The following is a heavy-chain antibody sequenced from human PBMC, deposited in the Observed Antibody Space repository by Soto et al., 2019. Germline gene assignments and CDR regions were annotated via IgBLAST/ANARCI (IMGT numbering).Heavy chain of an antibody. V-gene: IGHV5-51*01. CDR2: IYPGDSDT. CDR1: GYTFTDYW. CDR3: ASQKTVIRGPLSSNWFDP. J-gene: IGHJ5*02. Sequence: GESLKTSCKGYGYTFTDYWIGWVRQMPGKGLELIGLIYPGDSDTRYSPSFQGRVTITADKSISTAFLQWSSLRASDTAMYYCASQKTVIRGPLSSNWFDPWGQGTLVTVSS. D-gene: IGHD1-1*01.